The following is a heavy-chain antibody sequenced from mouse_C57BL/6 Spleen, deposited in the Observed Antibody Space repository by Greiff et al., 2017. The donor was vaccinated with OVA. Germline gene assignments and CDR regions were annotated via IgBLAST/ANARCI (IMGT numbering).Heavy chain of an antibody. CDR2: INYDGSST. CDR1: GFTFSDYY. CDR3: AREGNYGGGFAY. V-gene: IGHV5-16*01. Sequence: EVKLVESEGGLVQPGSSMKLSCTASGFTFSDYYMAWVRQVPEKGLEWVANINYDGSSTYYLDSLKSRFIISRDNAKNILYLQMSSLKSEDTATYYCAREGNYGGGFAYWGQGTLVTVSA. D-gene: IGHD2-1*01. J-gene: IGHJ3*01.